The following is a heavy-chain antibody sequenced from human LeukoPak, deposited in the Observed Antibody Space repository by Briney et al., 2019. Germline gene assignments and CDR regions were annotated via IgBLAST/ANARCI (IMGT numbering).Heavy chain of an antibody. CDR3: ARERRYSSVKWFDP. V-gene: IGHV1-2*02. D-gene: IGHD6-19*01. CDR2: INPNSGGT. J-gene: IGHJ5*02. CDR1: GYTFTCYY. Sequence: GASVKVSCKASGYTFTCYYMHWVRQAPGQGLEWMGWINPNSGGTNYAQKFQGRVTMTRDTSISTAYMEQSRLRSDDTAVYYCARERRYSSVKWFDPWGQGTLVTVSS.